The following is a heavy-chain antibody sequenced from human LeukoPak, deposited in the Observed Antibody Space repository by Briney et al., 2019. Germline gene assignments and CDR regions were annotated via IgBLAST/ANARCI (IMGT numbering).Heavy chain of an antibody. CDR1: AYTFTSYY. CDR3: ARYSSSWYYFDY. CDR2: INPNSGGT. D-gene: IGHD6-13*01. J-gene: IGHJ4*02. Sequence: ASVKVSCKASAYTFTSYYIHWVRQAPGQGLEWMGWINPNSGGTNYAQKFQGRVTMTRDTSISTAYMELSRLRSDDTAVYYCARYSSSWYYFDYWGQGTLVTVSS. V-gene: IGHV1-2*02.